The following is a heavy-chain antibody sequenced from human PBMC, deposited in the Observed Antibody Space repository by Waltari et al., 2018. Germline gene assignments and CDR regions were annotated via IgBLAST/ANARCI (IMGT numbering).Heavy chain of an antibody. J-gene: IGHJ2*01. CDR3: ARGVYGGNSPGCLDL. CDR1: GGSISSGGSY. CDR2: IYYSGST. Sequence: QVQLQESGPGLVKPSQTLSLTCTVSGGSISSGGSYWSWIRQHPGKGLEWIGYIYYSGSTYYNPSLKSRVTISVDTSKNQFSLKLSSVTAADTAVYYCARGVYGGNSPGCLDLWGRGTLVTVSS. D-gene: IGHD2-21*02. V-gene: IGHV4-31*03.